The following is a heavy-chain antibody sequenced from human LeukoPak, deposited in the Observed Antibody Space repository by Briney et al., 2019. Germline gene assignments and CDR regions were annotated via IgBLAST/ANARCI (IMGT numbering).Heavy chain of an antibody. V-gene: IGHV4-30-4*08. D-gene: IGHD1-26*01. CDR1: GGSIRSSYYY. CDR3: ARSSWDNGSGTGAFDI. CDR2: IFYSGST. Sequence: SETLSLTCTVSGGSIRSSYYYWGWIRQPPGKGLEWIGCIFYSGSTYYNPSLKSRVTISVDTSKNQFSLEVNAVTAADTALYYCARSSWDNGSGTGAFDIWGQGTMVTVSS. J-gene: IGHJ3*02.